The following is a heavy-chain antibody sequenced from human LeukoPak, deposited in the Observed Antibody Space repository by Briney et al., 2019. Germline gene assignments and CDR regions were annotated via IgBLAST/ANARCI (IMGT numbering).Heavy chain of an antibody. V-gene: IGHV3-48*03. CDR3: ASLQGLCFGVSSAHQCIDS. D-gene: IGHD3-16*01. CDR1: RFRQSSCN. J-gene: IGHJ4*02. Sequence: GGSLSLLSSASRFRQSSCNMHAVRQAPGKGLEWVSYIGGGTTIYYPDSVKGRFTISRDNAKNSLYLHMNSLRVEDTAVYYCASLQGLCFGVSSAHQCIDSWGQGTLVTVSS. CDR2: IGGGTTI.